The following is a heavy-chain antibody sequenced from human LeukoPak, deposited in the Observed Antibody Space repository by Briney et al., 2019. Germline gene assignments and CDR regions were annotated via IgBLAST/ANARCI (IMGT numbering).Heavy chain of an antibody. Sequence: ASEKVSCKASGYTFTSQYMHWVRQSPGQGLDSMVIINPSGGSTSYAQKFQGRVTMTRDTSTSTVYMELSSLRSEDTAVYYCAREMATSTRPFDYWGQGTLVTVSS. D-gene: IGHD5-24*01. CDR1: GYTFTSQY. CDR3: AREMATSTRPFDY. V-gene: IGHV1-46*01. CDR2: INPSGGST. J-gene: IGHJ4*02.